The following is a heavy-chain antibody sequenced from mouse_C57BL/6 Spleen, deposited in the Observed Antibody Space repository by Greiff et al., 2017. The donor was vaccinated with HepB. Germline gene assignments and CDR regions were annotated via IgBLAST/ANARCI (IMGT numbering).Heavy chain of an antibody. V-gene: IGHV5-4*01. CDR2: ISDGGSYT. D-gene: IGHD2-1*01. J-gene: IGHJ3*01. Sequence: EVQVVESGGGLVKPGGSLKLSCAASGFTFRSYAMSWVRQTPEKRLEWVATISDGGSYTYYPDNVKGRFTISSDNAKNNLYLQLSHLKSEDTAMYYCSRAGYGNYEAYWGQGTLVTVAA. CDR1: GFTFRSYA. CDR3: SRAGYGNYEAY.